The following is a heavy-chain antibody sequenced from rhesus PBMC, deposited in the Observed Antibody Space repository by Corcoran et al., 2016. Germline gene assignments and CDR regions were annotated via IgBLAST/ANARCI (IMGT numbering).Heavy chain of an antibody. V-gene: IGHV4S11*01. CDR2: IYVSGSST. Sequence: QVQLQESGPGLVKPSETLSLTCAVSGGSFSSSYWSWIRQAPGTGLWWIGAIYVSGSSTTYNPSLKGRVTLSIDTSKSQFSLKLGSVTAATTAVYYCARRVPGYSMVYWGQGVLVTVSS. CDR3: ARRVPGYSMVY. D-gene: IGHD5-30*01. J-gene: IGHJ4*01. CDR1: GGSFSSSY.